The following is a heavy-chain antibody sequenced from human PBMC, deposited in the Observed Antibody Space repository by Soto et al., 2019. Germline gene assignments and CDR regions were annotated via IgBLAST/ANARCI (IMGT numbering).Heavy chain of an antibody. D-gene: IGHD2-21*01. CDR1: GYTFTNYY. V-gene: IGHV1-18*04. J-gene: IGHJ4*02. Sequence: ASVKVSCKASGYTFTNYYMHWVRQAPGQGLEWMGWINTYNGNTNYAQKFQGRVTVTTDTSTSTAYMELRSLTSDDTAMYYCARIPLELLSIVGPQFDYWGQGTLVTGSS. CDR2: INTYNGNT. CDR3: ARIPLELLSIVGPQFDY.